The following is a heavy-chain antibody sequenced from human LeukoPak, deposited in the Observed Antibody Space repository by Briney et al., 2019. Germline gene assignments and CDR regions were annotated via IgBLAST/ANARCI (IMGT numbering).Heavy chain of an antibody. D-gene: IGHD5-18*01. J-gene: IGHJ4*02. Sequence: PETLSLTCTVSGGSISSYYWSWIRQPPGKGLEWIGYIYYSGSTNYNPSLKSRVTISVDTSKNQFSLKLSSVTAADTAVYYCARNTAMVRYYFDYWGQGTLVTVSS. V-gene: IGHV4-59*08. CDR2: IYYSGST. CDR1: GGSISSYY. CDR3: ARNTAMVRYYFDY.